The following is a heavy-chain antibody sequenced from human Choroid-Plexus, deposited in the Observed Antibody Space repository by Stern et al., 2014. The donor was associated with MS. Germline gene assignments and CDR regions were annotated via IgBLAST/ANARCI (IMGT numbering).Heavy chain of an antibody. J-gene: IGHJ5*02. D-gene: IGHD2/OR15-2a*01. V-gene: IGHV3-30*18. CDR3: AKDRQYLTYFFDH. Sequence: QVQLVESGGGVVQPGRPLRLSCVASGFTFGRCAMHWVRPAPGKGLEGVAGVSYDGSNKYYADSVKGRFTISRDNSQNTLYMQMSSLRPEDTAVYYCAKDRQYLTYFFDHWGQGSLVTVSS. CDR1: GFTFGRCA. CDR2: VSYDGSNK.